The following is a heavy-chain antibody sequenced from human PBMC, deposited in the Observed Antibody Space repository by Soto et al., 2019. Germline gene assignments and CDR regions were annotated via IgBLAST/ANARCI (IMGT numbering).Heavy chain of an antibody. V-gene: IGHV3-74*01. D-gene: IGHD1-1*01. CDR3: AKDLTWNQADY. CDR1: GFIFSHYW. CDR2: ISNDGSIT. J-gene: IGHJ4*02. Sequence: GGSLSLSCEASGFIFSHYWMHWVRQTPGTGLVWVSHISNDGSITHYADSVKGRFTISRDNAKNILYLQMNSLRAEDTAVYYCAKDLTWNQADYWGQGALVTVSS.